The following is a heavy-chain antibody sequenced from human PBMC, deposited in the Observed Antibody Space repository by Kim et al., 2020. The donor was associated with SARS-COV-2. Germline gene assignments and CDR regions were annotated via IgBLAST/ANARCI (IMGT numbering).Heavy chain of an antibody. Sequence: GGSLRLSCAASGFTFSSYAMTWVRQAPGKGLEWVSSISGSGAKTYYADHVKGQFTISRDNSKNIVSLQMNSLRGEDTGVYYCAKRIDYGPGSYYDIYYFYAFDVGGQGTAVTVSS. CDR1: GFTFSSYA. CDR2: ISGSGAKT. CDR3: AKRIDYGPGSYYDIYYFYAFDV. J-gene: IGHJ6*02. D-gene: IGHD3-10*01. V-gene: IGHV3-23*01.